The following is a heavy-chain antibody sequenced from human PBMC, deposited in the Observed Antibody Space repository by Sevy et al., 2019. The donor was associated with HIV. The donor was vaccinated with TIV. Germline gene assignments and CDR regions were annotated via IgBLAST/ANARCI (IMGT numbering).Heavy chain of an antibody. CDR1: GFTFSTYN. J-gene: IGHJ4*02. CDR3: TRGKGSSDY. V-gene: IGHV3-48*01. D-gene: IGHD6-6*01. Sequence: GGSLRLSCAASGFTFSTYNMNWVRQAPGNGLEWISYISSSSNTIDYADSVKGRFTISRDNAKNSVYLQMNSLRGEDTAVYYCTRGKGSSDYCGQGTQVTVSS. CDR2: ISSSSNTI.